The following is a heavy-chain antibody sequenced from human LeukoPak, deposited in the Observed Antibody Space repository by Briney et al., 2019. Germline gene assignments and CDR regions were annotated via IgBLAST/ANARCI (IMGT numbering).Heavy chain of an antibody. CDR1: GGSISSYY. CDR3: ARAIVVVPAPRNAFDI. D-gene: IGHD2-2*01. Sequence: PSETLSLTCTVSGGSISSYYWSWIRQPPGKGLEWIGYIYYSGSTNYNPSLKSRVTIPVDTSKNQFSLKLSSVTAADTAVYYCARAIVVVPAPRNAFDIWGQGTMVTVSS. CDR2: IYYSGST. J-gene: IGHJ3*02. V-gene: IGHV4-59*01.